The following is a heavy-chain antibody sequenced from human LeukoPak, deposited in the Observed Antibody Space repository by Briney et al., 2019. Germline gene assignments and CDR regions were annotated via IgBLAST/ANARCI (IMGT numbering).Heavy chain of an antibody. D-gene: IGHD6-19*01. CDR1: GFTFSTFW. Sequence: GGSLRLSCAVSGFTFSTFWMSWVRQAPGKGLEWVANIKEDGSVKYYLDSVKGRFTISRDNAKNTMYLQMNSLRAEDTAVYYCAGASGYSSNYNWFDPWGQGTLVTVSS. V-gene: IGHV3-7*01. CDR2: IKEDGSVK. CDR3: AGASGYSSNYNWFDP. J-gene: IGHJ5*02.